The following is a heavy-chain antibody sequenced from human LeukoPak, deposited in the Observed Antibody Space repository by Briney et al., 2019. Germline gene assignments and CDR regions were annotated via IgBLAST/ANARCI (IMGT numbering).Heavy chain of an antibody. J-gene: IGHJ5*02. V-gene: IGHV4-34*01. CDR2: IYYSGST. Sequence: SETLSLTCAVYGGSFSGYYWSWIRQPPGKGLEWIGSIYYSGSTYYNPSLKSRVTISVDTSKSQFSLKLSSVTAADTAVYYCARAELGDSSGYYLSWGQGTLVTVSS. CDR1: GGSFSGYY. D-gene: IGHD3-22*01. CDR3: ARAELGDSSGYYLS.